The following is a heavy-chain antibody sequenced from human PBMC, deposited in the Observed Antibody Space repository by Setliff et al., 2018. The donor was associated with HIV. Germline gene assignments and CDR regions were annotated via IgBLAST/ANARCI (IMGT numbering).Heavy chain of an antibody. CDR1: GGSISSSSHY. Sequence: SETLSLTCTVSGGSISSSSHYWGWIRQPPEKGLEWIGSIYYSGRTNYNPSLKSRATISVDTSKNQFSLKLSSVTAADTAVYYCARLRAYNFWSGYLDYWGQGTLVTVSS. CDR3: ARLRAYNFWSGYLDY. J-gene: IGHJ4*02. D-gene: IGHD3-3*01. CDR2: IYYSGRT. V-gene: IGHV4-39*01.